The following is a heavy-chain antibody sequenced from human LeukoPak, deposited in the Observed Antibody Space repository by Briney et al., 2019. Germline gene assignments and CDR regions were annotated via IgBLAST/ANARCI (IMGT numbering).Heavy chain of an antibody. CDR2: IYPGDSDT. Sequence: HGESLKISCKGSGYSFTSYWIGWVRQMPGKGLEWMGIIYPGDSDTRYSPSFQGQVTISADKSISTAYLQWSSLKASDTAMYYCARLAQGYRSGGSCYYFDYWGQGTLVTVSS. V-gene: IGHV5-51*01. CDR3: ARLAQGYRSGGSCYYFDY. D-gene: IGHD2-15*01. J-gene: IGHJ4*02. CDR1: GYSFTSYW.